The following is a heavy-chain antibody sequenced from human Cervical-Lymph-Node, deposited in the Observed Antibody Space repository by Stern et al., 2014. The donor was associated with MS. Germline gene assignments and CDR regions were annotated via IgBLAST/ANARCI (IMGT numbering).Heavy chain of an antibody. J-gene: IGHJ6*02. CDR3: ARGELKEGLVRGMDF. CDR1: GGTFSSYA. CDR2: IIPMFGTA. D-gene: IGHD1-26*01. Sequence: VQLLESGAEVKKPGSSVKVSCKASGGTFSSYAISWVRQAPGQGLGWMGGIIPMFGTANYAQKFQGRVTITADESTSTAYMELSSLRSEDTAVYYCARGELKEGLVRGMDFWGQGTTVTVSS. V-gene: IGHV1-69*01.